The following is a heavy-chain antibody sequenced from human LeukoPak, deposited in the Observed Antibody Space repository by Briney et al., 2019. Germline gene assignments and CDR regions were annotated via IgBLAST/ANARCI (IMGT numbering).Heavy chain of an antibody. CDR1: GGSISSSSYY. D-gene: IGHD3-22*01. CDR3: ARVSGSYQYFDY. J-gene: IGHJ4*02. CDR2: IHYTGST. Sequence: SETLSLTCTVSGGSISSSSYYWGWIRQPPGKGLEWIGNIHYTGSTYSNPSLKSRITISVDTSKNQFSLKLSSVTAADTAVYYCARVSGSYQYFDYWGQGTLVTASS. V-gene: IGHV4-39*01.